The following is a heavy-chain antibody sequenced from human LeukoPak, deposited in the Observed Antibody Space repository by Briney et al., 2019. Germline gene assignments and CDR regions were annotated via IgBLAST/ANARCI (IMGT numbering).Heavy chain of an antibody. CDR3: ARDFAFGGVTGYYYYMDV. D-gene: IGHD3-16*01. J-gene: IGHJ6*03. CDR1: GGSISTYY. CDR2: IYYSWST. Sequence: SETLSLTCTVSGGSISTYYWSWIRQPPGKGLEWIGYIYYSWSTNYSPSLKSRVTISVDTSKNQFSLKLSSVTAADTAVYYCARDFAFGGVTGYYYYMDVWGKGTTVTVSS. V-gene: IGHV4-59*01.